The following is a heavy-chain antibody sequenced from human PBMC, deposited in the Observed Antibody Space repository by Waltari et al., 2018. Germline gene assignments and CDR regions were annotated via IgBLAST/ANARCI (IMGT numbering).Heavy chain of an antibody. D-gene: IGHD3-3*01. CDR3: ARGYYDFWSGYP. CDR1: GYTFTGYY. CDR2: SNPNSVGT. J-gene: IGHJ5*02. Sequence: QVQLVQSGAEVKKPGASVKVSCKASGYTFTGYYMHWVRQAPGQGLEWMEWSNPNSVGTNYAQKFLGRVTMTRDTSISTAYMELSRLRSDDTAVYYCARGYYDFWSGYPWGQGTLVTVSS. V-gene: IGHV1-2*02.